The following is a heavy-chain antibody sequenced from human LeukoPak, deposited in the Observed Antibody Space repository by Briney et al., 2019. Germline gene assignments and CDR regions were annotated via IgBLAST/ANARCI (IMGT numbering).Heavy chain of an antibody. CDR1: GGSISSYY. CDR2: IYYSGST. Sequence: SETLSLTCTVSGGSISSYYWSWIRQPPGKGLEWIGYIYYSGSTNYNPSLKSRVTISVDRSKSQFSLKLSSVTAADTAVYYCVWSGSSWYSQYFQHWGQGTLVTVSS. CDR3: VWSGSSWYSQYFQH. J-gene: IGHJ1*01. D-gene: IGHD6-13*01. V-gene: IGHV4-59*12.